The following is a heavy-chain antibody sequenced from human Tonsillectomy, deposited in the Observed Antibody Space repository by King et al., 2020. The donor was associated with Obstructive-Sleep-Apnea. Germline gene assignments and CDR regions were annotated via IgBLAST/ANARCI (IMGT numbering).Heavy chain of an antibody. CDR3: ARLFGGYQNYYYYGMDV. CDR2: IIPIFGTA. CDR1: GGTFSSYA. Sequence: GQLVQSGAEVKKPGSSVKVSCKASGGTFSSYAISWVRQAPGQGLEWMEGIIPIFGTANYAQKFQGRVTITADESTSTAYMELSSLRSEDTAVYYCARLFGGYQNYYYYGMDVWGQGTTVTVSS. D-gene: IGHD3-22*01. V-gene: IGHV1-69*01. J-gene: IGHJ6*02.